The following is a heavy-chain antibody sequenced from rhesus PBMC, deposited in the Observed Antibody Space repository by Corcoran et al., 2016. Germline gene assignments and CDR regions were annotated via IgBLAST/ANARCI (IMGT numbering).Heavy chain of an antibody. J-gene: IGHJ4*01. CDR3: ARVRGSSVTIFDY. Sequence: QVTLKESGPALVKPTQTLTLTCTSSGFSPSTSGLGVGWTRQPSRKTLEWLALIYWDDDKRYSTSLKSRLTISKDTSKNQVVLTMTNMDPVDTATYYCARVRGSSVTIFDYWGQGVLVTVSS. CDR2: IYWDDDK. D-gene: IGHD6S26*01. CDR1: GFSPSTSGLG. V-gene: IGHV2-1*01.